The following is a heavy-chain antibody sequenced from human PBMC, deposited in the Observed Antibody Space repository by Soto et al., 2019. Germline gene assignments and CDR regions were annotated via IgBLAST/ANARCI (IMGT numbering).Heavy chain of an antibody. CDR2: ISSSSTYT. Sequence: QVHLVESGGGLVKPGGSLRLSCAASGFTFSDYYMSWIRQAPGKGLEWVSYISSSSTYTNYADSVKGRFTISRDNAKNSLYLQLNSLRAEDTAVYYCATWGRGGYSGYLELDFWGQGTLVTVSS. D-gene: IGHD5-12*01. CDR1: GFTFSDYY. V-gene: IGHV3-11*05. J-gene: IGHJ4*02. CDR3: ATWGRGGYSGYLELDF.